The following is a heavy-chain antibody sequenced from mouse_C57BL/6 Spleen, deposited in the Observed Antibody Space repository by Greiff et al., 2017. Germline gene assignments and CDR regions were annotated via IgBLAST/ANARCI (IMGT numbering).Heavy chain of an antibody. CDR3: ASNDYGSILFAY. V-gene: IGHV1-22*01. D-gene: IGHD1-1*01. J-gene: IGHJ3*01. CDR1: GYTFTDYN. CDR2: INPNNGGT. Sequence: VQLQQSGPELVKPGASVKMSCKASGYTFTDYNMHWVKQSHGKSLEWIGYINPNNGGTSYNQKFKGKATLTVNKSSSTAYMELRSLTSEDSAVYYCASNDYGSILFAYWGQGTLVTVSA.